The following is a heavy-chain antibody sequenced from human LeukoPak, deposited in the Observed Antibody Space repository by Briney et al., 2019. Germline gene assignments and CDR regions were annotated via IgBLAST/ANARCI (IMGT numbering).Heavy chain of an antibody. Sequence: GGALSLSSTAPGFAFIYYYMSWIRPAPRKGGEWGCYIISSSSYTKYTDSVKGRFTISRDNTRKPLYQERKSLRAEDTAVYYCLPLLSRPYVEDGFDIWGQGTMVTVSS. D-gene: IGHD2/OR15-2a*01. CDR1: GFAFIYYY. CDR3: LPLLSRPYVEDGFDI. V-gene: IGHV3-11*06. CDR2: IISSSSYT. J-gene: IGHJ3*02.